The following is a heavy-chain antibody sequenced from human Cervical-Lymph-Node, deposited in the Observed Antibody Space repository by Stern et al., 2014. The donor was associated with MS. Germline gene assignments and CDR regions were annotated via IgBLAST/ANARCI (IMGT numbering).Heavy chain of an antibody. J-gene: IGHJ3*02. CDR1: ESTFTYFF. CDR3: ASARNTAFDI. Sequence: VQLVESGAEVKKPGASVKVSCKASESTFTYFFMHWVRQAPGQGLEWMGVINPSGGFTTYATKFQGRVTMTRDTSTSTVYMELASLTSEDTAVYYCASARNTAFDIWGRGTLVTVS. CDR2: INPSGGFT. V-gene: IGHV1-46*03.